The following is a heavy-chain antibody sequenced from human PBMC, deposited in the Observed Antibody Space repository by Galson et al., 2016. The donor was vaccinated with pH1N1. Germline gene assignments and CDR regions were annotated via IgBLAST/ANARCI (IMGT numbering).Heavy chain of an antibody. V-gene: IGHV3-30*18. Sequence: SLRLSCAASGFPFSTYGMHWVRQAPGKGLEWLAVISYHGENIHYADSVKGRFTISRDNSKNTLFLQMSRLRSEDTADSYRAKGASAAATLDYWGRGTLLTVSS. CDR2: ISYHGENI. CDR1: GFPFSTYG. CDR3: AKGASAAATLDY. J-gene: IGHJ4*02. D-gene: IGHD6-13*01.